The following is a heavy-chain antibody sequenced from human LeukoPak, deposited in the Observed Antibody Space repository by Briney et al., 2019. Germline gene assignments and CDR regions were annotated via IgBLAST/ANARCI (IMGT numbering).Heavy chain of an antibody. Sequence: PSETLSLTCTVSGGSISSGNYYWSWIRQPAGKTLEWIGRIYTTGSTYYNPSLKSRVTISVDTSKNQFSLKLSSVTAADTAVYYCARDLQRDYGSGRYSVWGQGTLVTVSS. J-gene: IGHJ4*02. CDR2: IYTTGST. D-gene: IGHD3-10*01. V-gene: IGHV4-61*02. CDR1: GGSISSGNYY. CDR3: ARDLQRDYGSGRYSV.